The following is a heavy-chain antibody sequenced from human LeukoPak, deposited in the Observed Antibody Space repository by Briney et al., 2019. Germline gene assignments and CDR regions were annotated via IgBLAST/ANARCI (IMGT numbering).Heavy chain of an antibody. CDR1: GFTFSSYA. CDR3: AKDLRQYGSGSHLDY. CDR2: ISSTDGST. V-gene: IGHV3-23*01. J-gene: IGHJ4*02. Sequence: GGSLRLSCAASGFTFSSYAMSWVRQAPGKGLEWVSTISSTDGSTYYADSVKGRFTISRDTSKNTLYLQMNSLRAEDTAVYYCAKDLRQYGSGSHLDYWGQGTLVTVSS. D-gene: IGHD3-10*01.